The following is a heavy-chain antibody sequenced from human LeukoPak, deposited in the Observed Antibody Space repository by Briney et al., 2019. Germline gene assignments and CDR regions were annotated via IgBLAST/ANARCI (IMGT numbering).Heavy chain of an antibody. CDR1: GFTFSSYW. V-gene: IGHV3-7*04. CDR2: IKQDGSEK. Sequence: GGPLRLSCAASGFTFSSYWMSWVRQAPGKGLEWVANIKQDGSEKYYVDSVKGRFTISRDNAKNSLYLQMNSLRAEDTAVYYCARASWFGELLSYFDYWGQGTLVTVSS. D-gene: IGHD3-10*01. CDR3: ARASWFGELLSYFDY. J-gene: IGHJ4*02.